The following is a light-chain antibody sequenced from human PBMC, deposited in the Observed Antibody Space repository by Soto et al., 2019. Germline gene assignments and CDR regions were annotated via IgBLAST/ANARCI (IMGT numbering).Light chain of an antibody. CDR1: SSDVGVYNY. CDR3: CSYAGSYSWV. J-gene: IGLJ3*02. Sequence: QSALTQPRSVSGSPGQSVTISCTGTSSDVGVYNYVSWYQLHPGKAPKLMVYDVSKRPSGVPDRFSGSKSGNMASLTISGLQAEDEAEYYCCSYAGSYSWVFGGGTKLTVL. V-gene: IGLV2-11*01. CDR2: DVS.